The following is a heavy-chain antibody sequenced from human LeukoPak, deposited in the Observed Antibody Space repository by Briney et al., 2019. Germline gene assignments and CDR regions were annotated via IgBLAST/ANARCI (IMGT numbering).Heavy chain of an antibody. Sequence: ASVKVSCKASGDAFTSSDFYWVRQATGQGLERMGWMNPNNGYTGYAQKFQGRVTMTRNTSISTAYMELSSLRSEDTAMYYCARGRRGGGYNSYYWGQGTLVTVSS. J-gene: IGHJ4*02. V-gene: IGHV1-8*01. D-gene: IGHD5-24*01. CDR1: GDAFTSSD. CDR2: MNPNNGYT. CDR3: ARGRRGGGYNSYY.